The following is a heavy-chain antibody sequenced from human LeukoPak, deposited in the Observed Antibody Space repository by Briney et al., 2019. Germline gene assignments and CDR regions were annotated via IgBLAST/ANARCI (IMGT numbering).Heavy chain of an antibody. CDR1: GGSLSSYY. V-gene: IGHV4-59*01. D-gene: IGHD4-17*01. Sequence: SETLSPTCTVSGGSLSSYYWSWIRQPPGKGLEWIGYIYYSGSTNYNPSLKSRVTISVDTSKNQFSLKLSSVTAADTAVYYCARGSYGDPFRFDYWGQGTLVTVSS. CDR3: ARGSYGDPFRFDY. CDR2: IYYSGST. J-gene: IGHJ4*02.